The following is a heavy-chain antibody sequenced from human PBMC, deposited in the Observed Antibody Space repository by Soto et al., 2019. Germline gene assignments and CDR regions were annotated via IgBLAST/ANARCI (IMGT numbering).Heavy chain of an antibody. CDR2: IDPSDSYT. Sequence: GESLKISCKGSGYNFADYWIGWVRQMPGRGLEWMGRIDPSDSYTNYSPSFQGHVTISSDKSISTAYLQWNSLKASDTAMYYWSLLIVTEPGWFYSWGQGTPVTVSS. CDR3: SLLIVTEPGWFYS. J-gene: IGHJ5*01. D-gene: IGHD2-8*01. V-gene: IGHV5-10-1*01. CDR1: GYNFADYW.